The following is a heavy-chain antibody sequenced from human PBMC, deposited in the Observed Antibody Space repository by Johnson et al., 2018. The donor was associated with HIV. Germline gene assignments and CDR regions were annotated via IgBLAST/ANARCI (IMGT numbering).Heavy chain of an antibody. J-gene: IGHJ3*02. CDR2: IKSKTDGGTR. V-gene: IGHV3-15*01. CDR3: TPARQQWLVDGFDI. Sequence: VQLVESGGGLVNPGGSLRLSCAVSGFTFSNAWMSWVRQAPGKGLEWVGRIKSKTDGGTRDYAVPVKGRFILSRDDSKNTLYLQMNSLKTEDTVVYYCTPARQQWLVDGFDIGGQGTMVTVSS. D-gene: IGHD6-19*01. CDR1: GFTFSNAW.